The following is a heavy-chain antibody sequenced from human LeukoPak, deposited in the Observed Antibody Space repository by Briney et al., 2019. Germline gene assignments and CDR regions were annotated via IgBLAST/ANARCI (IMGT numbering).Heavy chain of an antibody. CDR3: AKWGPYDILTGRIN. V-gene: IGHV3-7*03. J-gene: IGHJ4*02. D-gene: IGHD3-9*01. CDR2: IKPDESEK. CDR1: GFTFSNYW. Sequence: PGGSLRLSCAASGFTFSNYWMTWVRQAPGKGLEWAANIKPDESEKYYVGSVKGRFTISRDNAKNSLYLQMNSLRAEDTAVYYCAKWGPYDILTGRINWGQGTLVTVSS.